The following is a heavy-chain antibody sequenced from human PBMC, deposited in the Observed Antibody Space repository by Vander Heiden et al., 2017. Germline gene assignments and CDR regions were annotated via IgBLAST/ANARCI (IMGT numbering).Heavy chain of an antibody. V-gene: IGHV3-11*01. CDR3: AKDIEPPGLHFDS. D-gene: IGHD6-13*01. CDR2: INIGGSTR. Sequence: QVQLVESGGGLVKPGGSLRLSCAASGVRFSDYYMSWIRQAPGKGLECVAYINIGGSTRYYADSVKGRFTISRDDAKNSLYLQMNSLRVEDTAVYYCAKDIEPPGLHFDSWGQGTLVTVSS. J-gene: IGHJ4*02. CDR1: GVRFSDYY.